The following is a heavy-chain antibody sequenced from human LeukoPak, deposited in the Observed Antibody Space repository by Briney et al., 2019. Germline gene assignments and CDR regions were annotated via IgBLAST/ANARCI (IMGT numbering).Heavy chain of an antibody. Sequence: KPSETLFLTCTVSGGSISSSSYYWGWIRQPPGKGLEWIGSIYYSGSTDYNPSLKSRVTMSVDTSKNQLSLKLSSVTAADTAVYYCARKRGDDSDPAFDIWGQGTMVTVSS. CDR2: IYYSGST. J-gene: IGHJ3*02. CDR1: GGSISSSSYY. V-gene: IGHV4-39*07. CDR3: ARKRGDDSDPAFDI. D-gene: IGHD3-22*01.